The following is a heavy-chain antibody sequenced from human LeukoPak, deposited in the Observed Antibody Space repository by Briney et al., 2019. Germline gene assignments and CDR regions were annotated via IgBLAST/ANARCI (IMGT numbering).Heavy chain of an antibody. Sequence: GASVTVSCKVSGYTLTELSMHWVRQAPGKGLEWMGGFDPEDGETIYAQKFQGRVTMTEDTSTDTAYMELSSLRSEDTAVYYCAARDNPRDYYGMDVWGQGTTVTVSS. CDR3: AARDNPRDYYGMDV. V-gene: IGHV1-24*01. D-gene: IGHD1-1*01. J-gene: IGHJ6*02. CDR2: FDPEDGET. CDR1: GYTLTELS.